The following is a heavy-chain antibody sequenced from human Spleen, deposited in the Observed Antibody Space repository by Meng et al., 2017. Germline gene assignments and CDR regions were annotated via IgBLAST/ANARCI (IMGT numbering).Heavy chain of an antibody. J-gene: IGHJ6*02. CDR2: IIPIFGTA. V-gene: IGHV1-69*06. Sequence: SVKVSCKASGGTFSSYAISWVRQAPGQGLEWMGGIIPIFGTANYAQKFQGRVTITADKSTSTAYMELSSLRSEDTAVYYCARTVVVVAATYYYYGMDVWGQGTTVTVSS. CDR1: GGTFSSYA. D-gene: IGHD2-15*01. CDR3: ARTVVVVAATYYYYGMDV.